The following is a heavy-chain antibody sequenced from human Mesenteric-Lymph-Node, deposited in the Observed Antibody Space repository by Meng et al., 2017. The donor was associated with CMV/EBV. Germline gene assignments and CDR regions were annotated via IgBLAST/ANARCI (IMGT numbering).Heavy chain of an antibody. Sequence: CKDSGYTYTSYSMHWVRQPPGQGVERLEIINPSGGSTSYAQKFQGRVTMTRDTSTSTVYMELSSLRSEDTAVYYCAREETSAMVTYWGQGTLVTVSS. CDR1: GYTYTSYS. J-gene: IGHJ4*02. CDR2: INPSGGST. D-gene: IGHD2-21*02. CDR3: AREETSAMVTY. V-gene: IGHV1-46*01.